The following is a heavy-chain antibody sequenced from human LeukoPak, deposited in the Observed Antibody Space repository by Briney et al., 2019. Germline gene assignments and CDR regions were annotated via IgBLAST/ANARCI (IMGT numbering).Heavy chain of an antibody. CDR2: LNWNSSGI. CDR3: AKDKAQAYYAWGSLVL. D-gene: IGHD3-10*01. CDR1: GFTFDYYA. J-gene: IGHJ4*02. V-gene: IGHV3-9*01. Sequence: GESLILSCAASGFTFDYYAMHWVRQAPAKGLEWVSGLNWNSSGIVYASSVKGRFTISRDNANNFLYLQMNICRPEDTALYYCAKDKAQAYYAWGSLVLWGGGTLVTVSS.